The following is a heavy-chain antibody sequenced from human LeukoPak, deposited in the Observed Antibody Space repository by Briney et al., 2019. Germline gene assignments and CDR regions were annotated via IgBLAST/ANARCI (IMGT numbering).Heavy chain of an antibody. Sequence: QASETLSLTCTVSGGSVSSDYWSWIRQPPGKGLEWIGYIYHTGNSDYNPSLKSRATISLDTSKNQFSLKLTSVTAADTAVYFCARHPFSSPFDYWGQGTLVTVSS. CDR3: ARHPFSSPFDY. CDR2: IYHTGNS. CDR1: GGSVSSDY. J-gene: IGHJ4*02. V-gene: IGHV4-59*08.